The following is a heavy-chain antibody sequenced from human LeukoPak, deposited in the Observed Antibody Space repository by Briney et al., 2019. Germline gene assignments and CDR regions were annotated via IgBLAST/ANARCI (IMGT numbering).Heavy chain of an antibody. V-gene: IGHV3-74*03. Sequence: GGSLRLSCVAFRCTLSGYWMHWVRQAPGKGLVWVSRIKSDGSSTTYADSVKGRFTVSRDNAKNTLYLQMNSLRAEDTAVYYCVRSDWVDPWGQGTLVTVSS. CDR1: RCTLSGYW. CDR2: IKSDGSST. J-gene: IGHJ5*02. CDR3: VRSDWVDP.